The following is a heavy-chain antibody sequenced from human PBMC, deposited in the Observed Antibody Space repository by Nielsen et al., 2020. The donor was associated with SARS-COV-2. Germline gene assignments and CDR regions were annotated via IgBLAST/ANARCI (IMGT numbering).Heavy chain of an antibody. V-gene: IGHV6-1*01. CDR3: ARVGEYSSSSGNNWFDP. Sequence: SQTPSLTCAISGDSVSSNSAAWNWIRQSPSRGLEWLGRTYYRSKWYNDYAVSVKSRTTINPDTSKNQFSLQLNSVTPEDTAVYYCARVGEYSSSSGNNWFDPWGQGTLVTVSS. D-gene: IGHD6-6*01. CDR1: GDSVSSNSAA. CDR2: TYYRSKWYN. J-gene: IGHJ5*02.